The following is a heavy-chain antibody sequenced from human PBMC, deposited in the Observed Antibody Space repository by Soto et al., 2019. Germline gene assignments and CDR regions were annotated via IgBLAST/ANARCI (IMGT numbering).Heavy chain of an antibody. Sequence: LRLSCAASGFTFSSYAMHWVRQAPGKGLEWVSYISSSGNSIYYADSVRGRFTVSRDNAKNSLFLQMNSLRAEDTAVYYCARRAAAGRSFDYWGLGTLVTVSS. CDR2: ISSSGNSI. CDR1: GFTFSSYA. D-gene: IGHD6-13*01. CDR3: ARRAAAGRSFDY. V-gene: IGHV3-48*03. J-gene: IGHJ4*02.